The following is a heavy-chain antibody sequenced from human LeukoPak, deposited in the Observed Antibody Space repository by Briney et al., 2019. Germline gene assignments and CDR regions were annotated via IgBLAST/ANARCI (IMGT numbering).Heavy chain of an antibody. J-gene: IGHJ5*02. CDR1: GFTFSSYG. V-gene: IGHV3-30*02. CDR3: AKDLVRTNWFDP. CDR2: IRYDGSNK. D-gene: IGHD1-26*01. Sequence: PGGSLRLSCAASGFTFSSYGMHWVRQAPGKGLEWVAFIRYDGSNKYYADSVKGRFTISRDNSKNTLYLQMNSLRAEDTAVYYCAKDLVRTNWFDPWGQEPWSPSPQ.